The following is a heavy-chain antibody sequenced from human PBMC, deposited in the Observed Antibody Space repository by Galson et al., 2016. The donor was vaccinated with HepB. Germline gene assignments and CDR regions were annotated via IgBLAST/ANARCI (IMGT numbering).Heavy chain of an antibody. CDR2: ISGYNGDT. CDR3: ARERNYGSVSHWSRLDY. CDR1: YYTFTSFG. V-gene: IGHV1-18*04. J-gene: IGHJ4*02. D-gene: IGHD3-10*01. Sequence: SVKVSCKASYYTFTSFGISWVRQAPGQGLEWMGWISGYNGDTNYAQGLQGRVTLTTDTSTSTAYMELRSLKSDDTAVYYCARERNYGSVSHWSRLDYWGQGTLVTVSS.